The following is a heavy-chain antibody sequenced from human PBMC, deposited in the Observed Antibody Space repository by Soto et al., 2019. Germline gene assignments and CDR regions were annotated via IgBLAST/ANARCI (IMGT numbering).Heavy chain of an antibody. V-gene: IGHV3-23*01. Sequence: GGSLRLSCAASGFTFSSYAMSWVRQAPGKGLEWVSAISGSGGSTYYADSVKGRFTISRDNSKNTLYLQMNSLRAEDTAVYYCAIDHRGYYDSSGYYFSYILSPYYYYGMDVWGQGTTVTVYS. J-gene: IGHJ6*02. CDR2: ISGSGGST. CDR3: AIDHRGYYDSSGYYFSYILSPYYYYGMDV. D-gene: IGHD3-22*01. CDR1: GFTFSSYA.